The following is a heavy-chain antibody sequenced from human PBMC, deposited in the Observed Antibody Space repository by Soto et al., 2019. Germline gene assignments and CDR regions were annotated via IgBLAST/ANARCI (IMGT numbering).Heavy chain of an antibody. CDR2: ISYDGSNK. V-gene: IGHV3-30-3*01. CDR3: AREGSDGDSGWGMDV. J-gene: IGHJ6*02. D-gene: IGHD4-17*01. Sequence: QVQLVESGGGVVQPGRSLRLSCAASGFTFSSYAMHWVRQAPGKGLEWVAVISYDGSNKYYADSVKGRFTISRDNSKNTLYLQMNSLRAEDTAVYYCAREGSDGDSGWGMDVWGQGTTVTVSS. CDR1: GFTFSSYA.